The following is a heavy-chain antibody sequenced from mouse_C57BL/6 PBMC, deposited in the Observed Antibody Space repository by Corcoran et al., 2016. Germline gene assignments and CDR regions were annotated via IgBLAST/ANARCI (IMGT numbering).Heavy chain of an antibody. V-gene: IGHV1-26*01. J-gene: IGHJ2*01. CDR3: ARYWDY. Sequence: EVQLQQSGPELVKPGASVKISCKASGYTFTDYYMNWVKQSHGKSLEWIGDINPNNGGTSYNQKFKGKATLTVDKSSSTAYMELRSLTSEDSAVYYCARYWDYWGHGTTLTVSS. CDR2: INPNNGGT. CDR1: GYTFTDYY. D-gene: IGHD4-1*01.